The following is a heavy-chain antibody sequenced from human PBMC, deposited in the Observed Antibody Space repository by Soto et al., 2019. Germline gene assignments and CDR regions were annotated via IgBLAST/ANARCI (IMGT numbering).Heavy chain of an antibody. V-gene: IGHV3-23*01. CDR3: AKDQEGDIVMVVAAGVFDY. J-gene: IGHJ4*02. Sequence: EVQLLESGGGLVQPGGSLRLSCAASGFTFSSYAMSWVRQAPGKGLEWVSAISGSGGSTYYADSVKGRFTISRDNSKNTLYLQMNSLRAEDTAVYYCAKDQEGDIVMVVAAGVFDYWGQGTLVTVSS. D-gene: IGHD2-15*01. CDR1: GFTFSSYA. CDR2: ISGSGGST.